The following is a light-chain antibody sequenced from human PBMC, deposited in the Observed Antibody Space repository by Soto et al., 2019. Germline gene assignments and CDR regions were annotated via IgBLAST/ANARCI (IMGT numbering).Light chain of an antibody. J-gene: IGKJ1*01. CDR3: QQYGRSPPT. Sequence: EIVLTQSPGTLSLSPGERATLSCRASQSVSSSYLAWYQQKPGQAPRLLIYGASSRATGIPDGFSGSGSGTDFTLTISRLEPEDFAVYYCQQYGRSPPTFGQGTKVEIK. V-gene: IGKV3-20*01. CDR1: QSVSSSY. CDR2: GAS.